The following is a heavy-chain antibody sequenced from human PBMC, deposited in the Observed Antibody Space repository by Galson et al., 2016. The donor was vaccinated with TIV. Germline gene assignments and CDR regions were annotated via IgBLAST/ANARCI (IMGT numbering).Heavy chain of an antibody. D-gene: IGHD1-26*01. Sequence: SLTCAVSGGSIDDNMYFWGWIRQPPGKGLEWIGSGYCDGSSYENPALKSRVTVSLDTSKNQFSLRLTSVTAADTAVYFCARHREWDWELPYWGQGVLVTVSS. V-gene: IGHV4-39*07. CDR1: GGSIDDNMYF. J-gene: IGHJ4*02. CDR2: GYCDGSS. CDR3: ARHREWDWELPY.